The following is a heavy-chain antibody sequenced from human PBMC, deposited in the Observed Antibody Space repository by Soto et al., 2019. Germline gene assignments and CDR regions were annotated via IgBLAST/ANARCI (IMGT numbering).Heavy chain of an antibody. Sequence: GGSLRLSCSASGCTFSTYWMSWVRQAPGKGLEWVANIKEDGSEKYYVDSVKGRFTISRDNANNSLYLQTNSLRAEDTAVYYCVRVGRLGGYWGQGTLVTVSS. CDR1: GCTFSTYW. D-gene: IGHD3-16*01. J-gene: IGHJ4*02. CDR2: IKEDGSEK. V-gene: IGHV3-7*03. CDR3: VRVGRLGGY.